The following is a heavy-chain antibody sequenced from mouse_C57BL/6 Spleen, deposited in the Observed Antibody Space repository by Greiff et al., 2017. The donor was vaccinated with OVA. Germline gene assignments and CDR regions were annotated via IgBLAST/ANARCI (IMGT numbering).Heavy chain of an antibody. CDR2: ISRGSSTI. J-gene: IGHJ4*01. D-gene: IGHD1-1*01. CDR1: GFTFSDYG. V-gene: IGHV5-17*01. CDR3: ARRYYGLGAMDY. Sequence: EVLLVESGGGLVKPGGSLKLSCAASGFTFSDYGMHWVRQAPEKGLEWVAYISRGSSTIYYADTVKGRFTISRDNAKNTLFLQMTSLRSEDTAMYYCARRYYGLGAMDYWGQGTSVTVSA.